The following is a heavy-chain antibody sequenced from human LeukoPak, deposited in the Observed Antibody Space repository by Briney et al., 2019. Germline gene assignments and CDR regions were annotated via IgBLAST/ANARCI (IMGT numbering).Heavy chain of an antibody. CDR2: INHSGST. CDR1: GGSFSGYY. J-gene: IGHJ3*02. D-gene: IGHD4-23*01. V-gene: IGHV4-34*01. Sequence: SETLSLTCAVYGGSFSGYYWSWIRQPPGKGLEWIGEINHSGSTNYNPSLKSRVTISVDTSKNQFSLKLSSVTAADTAVYYCARVYGGNSQGAFDIWGQGTMVTVSS. CDR3: ARVYGGNSQGAFDI.